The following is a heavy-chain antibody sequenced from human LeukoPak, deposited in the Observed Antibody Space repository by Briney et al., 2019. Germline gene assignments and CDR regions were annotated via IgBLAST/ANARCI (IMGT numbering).Heavy chain of an antibody. CDR3: ARAEYYGYFQH. V-gene: IGHV4-31*03. CDR1: GGSISSGGYY. D-gene: IGHD4-17*01. CDR2: IYYSGST. Sequence: SETLSPTCTVSGGSISSGGYYWSWIRQHQGRGLEWIGYIYYSGSTYSNPSLKSRVTISVNTSKNQSSLKLSSVTAADTAVYYCARAEYYGYFQHWGQGTLVTVSS. J-gene: IGHJ1*01.